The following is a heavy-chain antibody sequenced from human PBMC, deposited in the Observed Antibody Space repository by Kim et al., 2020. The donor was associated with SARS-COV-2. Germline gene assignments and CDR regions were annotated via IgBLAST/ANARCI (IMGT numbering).Heavy chain of an antibody. CDR1: GFTFSSYG. Sequence: GGSLRLSCAASGFTFSSYGMHWVRQAPGKGLEWVAVISYDGSNKYYADSVKGRFTISRDNSKNTLYLQMNSLRAEDTAVYYCAKGYGEESGTVTTSRAIDYWGQGTLVPVSS. V-gene: IGHV3-30*18. D-gene: IGHD4-17*01. J-gene: IGHJ4*02. CDR3: AKGYGEESGTVTTSRAIDY. CDR2: ISYDGSNK.